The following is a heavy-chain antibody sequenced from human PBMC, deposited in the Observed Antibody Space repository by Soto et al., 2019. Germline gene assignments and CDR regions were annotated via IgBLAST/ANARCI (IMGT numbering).Heavy chain of an antibody. V-gene: IGHV1-8*01. J-gene: IGHJ5*02. CDR2: MNPNSGNT. CDR3: ARLKQDYAVA. Sequence: QVQLVQSGAEVKKPGASVKVSCKASGYTFTSYDINWVRLATGQGLEWMGWMNPNSGNTAYAQKFQGRVTMTRNTPISTAYMELSSLRSEATAVYYCARLKQDYAVAWGQGTLVTVYS. CDR1: GYTFTSYD. D-gene: IGHD3-16*01.